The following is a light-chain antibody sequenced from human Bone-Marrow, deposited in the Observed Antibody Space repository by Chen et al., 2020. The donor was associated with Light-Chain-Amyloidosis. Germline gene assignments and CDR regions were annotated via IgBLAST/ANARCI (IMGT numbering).Light chain of an antibody. CDR3: QVWDRSSDRPV. V-gene: IGLV3-21*02. CDR1: NIGSKS. CDR2: DDS. Sequence: SFVLTQPSSLSVAPGQTATIACGGNNIGSKSVHLYQQTPSQAPLLVVYDDSDRPSGIPERLSGSNSGNTATLTISRVEAGDEADYYCQVWDRSSDRPVFGGGTKLTVL. J-gene: IGLJ3*02.